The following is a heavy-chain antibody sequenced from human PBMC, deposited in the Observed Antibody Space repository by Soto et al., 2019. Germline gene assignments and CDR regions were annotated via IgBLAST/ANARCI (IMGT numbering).Heavy chain of an antibody. CDR1: GGTFSSYA. CDR2: IIPIFGQA. J-gene: IGHJ5*02. D-gene: IGHD1-1*01. CDR3: AREVNWHHPGWFDP. V-gene: IGHV1-69*01. Sequence: QVQLVQSGAAVKKPGSSVKVSCKASGGTFSSYAISWVRQAPGQGLEWMGGIIPIFGQANYAQKFQGRVTINADESQSTAYMKLSSLRSEDTAVYYCAREVNWHHPGWFDPWGQGTLVTVSS.